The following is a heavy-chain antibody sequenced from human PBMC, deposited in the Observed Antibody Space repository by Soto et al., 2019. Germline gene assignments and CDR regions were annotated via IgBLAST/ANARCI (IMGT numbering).Heavy chain of an antibody. V-gene: IGHV4-61*08. D-gene: IGHD3-3*01. CDR2: IYYSGST. CDR3: ARDTGEGYYDFWSGYPAPGWFDP. CDR1: GGSIDSGDYY. Sequence: SETLSLTCTVSGGSIDSGDYYWSWIRQPPGKGLEWIGYIYYSGSTNYNPSLKSRVTISVDTSKNQFSLKLSSVTAADTAVYYCARDTGEGYYDFWSGYPAPGWFDPWGQGTLVTVS. J-gene: IGHJ5*02.